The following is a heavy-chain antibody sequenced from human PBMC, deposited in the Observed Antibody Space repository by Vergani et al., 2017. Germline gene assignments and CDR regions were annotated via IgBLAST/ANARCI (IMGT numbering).Heavy chain of an antibody. J-gene: IGHJ4*02. V-gene: IGHV1-46*03. CDR3: ARPHGDILPPDPRRLDY. CDR1: GVTFTSYH. CDR2: INPSGGST. Sequence: QVQLVQSGAEVKKPGASVRVSCKASGVTFTSYHIHWVRQAPGQGLEWMGIINPSGGSTTYAQQFQGRLTMTRDTSTSTVYMDLSNLRSEDTAVYYCARPHGDILPPDPRRLDYWGQGTLVTVSS.